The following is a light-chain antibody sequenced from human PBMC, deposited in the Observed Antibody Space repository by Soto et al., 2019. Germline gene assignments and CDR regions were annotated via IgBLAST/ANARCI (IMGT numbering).Light chain of an antibody. CDR3: AAWDDSLSGYV. V-gene: IGLV1-47*01. J-gene: IGLJ1*01. CDR2: RNN. Sequence: QSVLTQPPPAFGTPWARVNLSCFGSSSPIGSNYVYWYQQLPGTAPKLLIYRNNQRPSGVPDRFSGSKSGTSASLAISGLRSEDEADYYCAAWDDSLSGYVFGTGTKVTVL. CDR1: SSPIGSNY.